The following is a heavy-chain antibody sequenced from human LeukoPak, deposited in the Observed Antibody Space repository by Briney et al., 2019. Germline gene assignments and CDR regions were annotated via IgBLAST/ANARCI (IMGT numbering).Heavy chain of an antibody. CDR2: INQGGNDK. J-gene: IGHJ4*02. Sequence: QSGGSLILSCAASGFIFSSRWVSWVRQAPGKGLEWVASINQGGNDKRHADSVKGRFTISRDNAKNSLSLQLSSPRAEDTAVYYCATLKDSVTTFDNWGQGTLVTVSS. D-gene: IGHD4-17*01. CDR3: ATLKDSVTTFDN. V-gene: IGHV3-7*01. CDR1: GFIFSSRW.